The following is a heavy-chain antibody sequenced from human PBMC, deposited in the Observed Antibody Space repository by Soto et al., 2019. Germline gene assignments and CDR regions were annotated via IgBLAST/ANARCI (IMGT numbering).Heavy chain of an antibody. D-gene: IGHD4-4*01. CDR3: ARVPPYGYSNYYYYGMDV. J-gene: IGHJ6*02. CDR1: GGSISSSSYY. V-gene: IGHV4-39*07. Sequence: SETLSLTCTVSGGSISSSSYYWGWLRQPPGKGLEWIGSIYYSGSTYYNPSLKSRVTISVDTSKNQFSLKLSSVTAADTAVYYCARVPPYGYSNYYYYGMDVWGQGTTVTVSS. CDR2: IYYSGST.